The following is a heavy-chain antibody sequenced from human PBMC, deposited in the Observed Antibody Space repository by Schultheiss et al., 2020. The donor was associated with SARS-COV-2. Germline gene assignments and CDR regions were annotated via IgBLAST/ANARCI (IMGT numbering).Heavy chain of an antibody. CDR3: AREPSWSQYYYGMDV. Sequence: GASLKISCAASGFTVSSNYMSWVRQAPGKGLEWVSVIYSGGSTYYADSVKGRFTISRDNSKNTLYLQMNSLRAEDTAVYYCAREPSWSQYYYGMDVWGQGTTVTVSS. CDR2: IYSGGST. J-gene: IGHJ6*02. CDR1: GFTVSSNY. D-gene: IGHD3-3*01. V-gene: IGHV3-53*01.